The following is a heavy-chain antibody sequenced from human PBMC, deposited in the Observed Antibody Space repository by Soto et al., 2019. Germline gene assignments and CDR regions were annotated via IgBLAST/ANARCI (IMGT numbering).Heavy chain of an antibody. CDR3: ARRSIAGAVGAFDI. V-gene: IGHV3-53*01. D-gene: IGHD6-19*01. CDR2: IYSGGST. Sequence: PGGSLRLSCAASGFTVSSNYMSWVRQAPGKGLEWVSLIYSGGSTYYADSVKDRFTISRDNSKNMLYLQMNSLRAEDTAVYYCARRSIAGAVGAFDIWGQGTMVTVSS. J-gene: IGHJ3*02. CDR1: GFTVSSNY.